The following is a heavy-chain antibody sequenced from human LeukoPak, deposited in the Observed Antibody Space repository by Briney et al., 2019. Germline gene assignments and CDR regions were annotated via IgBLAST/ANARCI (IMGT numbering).Heavy chain of an antibody. CDR2: INHSGST. V-gene: IGHV4-34*01. CDR1: GGSFSGYY. J-gene: IGHJ4*02. CDR3: ARESWDGTIPFDY. D-gene: IGHD2-2*01. Sequence: PSETLSLTCAVYGGSFSGYYWSWIRQPPGKGLEWIGEINHSGSTNYNPSLKSRVTISVDTSKNRFSLKLSSVTAADTAVYYCARESWDGTIPFDYWGQGTLVTVSS.